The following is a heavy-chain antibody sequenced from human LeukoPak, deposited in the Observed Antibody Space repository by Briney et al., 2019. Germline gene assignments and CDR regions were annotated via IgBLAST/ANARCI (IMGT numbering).Heavy chain of an antibody. V-gene: IGHV3-21*01. D-gene: IGHD6-19*01. CDR1: GFTFSSYS. Sequence: GGSLRLSFAASGFTFSSYSMNWVRQAPGKGLEWVSSISSSSSYIYYADSVKGRFTISRDNAKNSLYLHMNSLRAEDTAVYYCARGGAVAGPSPDYWGQGTLVTVSS. CDR3: ARGGAVAGPSPDY. CDR2: ISSSSSYI. J-gene: IGHJ4*02.